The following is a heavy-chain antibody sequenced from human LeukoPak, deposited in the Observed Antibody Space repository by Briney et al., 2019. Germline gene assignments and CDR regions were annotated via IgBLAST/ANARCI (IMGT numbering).Heavy chain of an antibody. Sequence: SETLSLTCTVSGVSMSAYQWSWVRQSPEKGLEWIGCINTKGETSYNPALKSRVTTSVDTSKSQFSLRLTSVTAADTAVYYCATSNDAKIAPFDHWGQGAPVTVSS. CDR1: GVSMSAYQ. CDR2: INTKGET. CDR3: ATSNDAKIAPFDH. J-gene: IGHJ4*02. V-gene: IGHV4-4*09. D-gene: IGHD2-21*01.